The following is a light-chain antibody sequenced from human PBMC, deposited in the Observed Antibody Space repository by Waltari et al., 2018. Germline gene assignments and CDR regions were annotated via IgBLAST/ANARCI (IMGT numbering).Light chain of an antibody. CDR1: QSVLYSSKNKNY. CDR2: WAS. CDR3: QQYYTTPIT. J-gene: IGKJ5*01. V-gene: IGKV4-1*01. Sequence: DIVMTQSPDSLAVSLVERATINCKSSQSVLYSSKNKNYLAWYQQKPGQPPKLLIYWASTRESGVPDRFSGSGSGTDFTLTISSLQAEDVAVYYCQQYYTTPITFGQGTRLEIK.